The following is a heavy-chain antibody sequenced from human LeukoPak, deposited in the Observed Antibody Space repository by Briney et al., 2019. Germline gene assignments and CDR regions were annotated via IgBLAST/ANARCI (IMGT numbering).Heavy chain of an antibody. V-gene: IGHV3-48*03. CDR2: ISSSGSTI. J-gene: IGHJ4*02. D-gene: IGHD3-3*01. Sequence: GGSLRLSCAASGFTFSSYEMNWVRQAPGKGLEWVSYISSSGSTIYYADSVKGRFTISRDNAKNSLYLQMNSLRAEDTAVYYCAREHGTISPPSWGQGTLVTVSS. CDR3: AREHGTISPPS. CDR1: GFTFSSYE.